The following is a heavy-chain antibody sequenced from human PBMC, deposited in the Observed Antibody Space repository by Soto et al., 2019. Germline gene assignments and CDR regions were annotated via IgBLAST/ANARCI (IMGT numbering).Heavy chain of an antibody. CDR1: GSSINSSGYY. J-gene: IGHJ4*02. D-gene: IGHD2-15*01. CDR3: ARLPSRHLVDY. Sequence: SETLSLTCTVSGSSINSSGYYWGWIRQPPGKGLEWIGSMFYGVSTYYNPSLKSRVTVSVDTSKNQFSLHLRSVTAADTAVYYCARLPSRHLVDYLCQGPLVDVSS. V-gene: IGHV4-39*01. CDR2: MFYGVST.